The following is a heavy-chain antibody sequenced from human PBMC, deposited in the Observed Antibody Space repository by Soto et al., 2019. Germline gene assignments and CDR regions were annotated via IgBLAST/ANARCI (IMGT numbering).Heavy chain of an antibody. CDR3: AREALGYSYGAFDY. CDR2: ISASNGKT. D-gene: IGHD5-18*01. V-gene: IGHV1-18*04. J-gene: IGHJ4*02. CDR1: GYTFTNYV. Sequence: QVHLVQSGAEVKKPGASVKVSCKASGYTFTNYVFSWVRQAPGQGLEWMGWISASNGKTNYAQRLQGRVTMTTDSSTDTAYMELRSLRSDDTAVYYCAREALGYSYGAFDYWGQGTLVTVSS.